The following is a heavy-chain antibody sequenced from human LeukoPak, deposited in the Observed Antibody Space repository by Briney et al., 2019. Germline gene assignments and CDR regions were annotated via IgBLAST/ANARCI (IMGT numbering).Heavy chain of an antibody. CDR2: IKKDGSEK. Sequence: GGSLRLSCAASGFTFSSYWLSWVRQAPGKGLEWVANIKKDGSEKYYVDSVKGRFSISRDNAKNSLYLQMNSLRAKDTAVYYCARVPVAGTGYWGQGTLVTVSS. V-gene: IGHV3-7*01. J-gene: IGHJ4*02. CDR3: ARVPVAGTGY. D-gene: IGHD6-19*01. CDR1: GFTFSSYW.